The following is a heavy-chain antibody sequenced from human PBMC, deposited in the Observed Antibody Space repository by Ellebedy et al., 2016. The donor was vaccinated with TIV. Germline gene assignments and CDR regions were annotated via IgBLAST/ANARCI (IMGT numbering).Heavy chain of an antibody. CDR2: IYHSGST. CDR3: ARPVGIAAAGKRGHYFDY. CDR1: GGSISSSNW. J-gene: IGHJ4*02. V-gene: IGHV4-4*02. Sequence: MPGGSLRLSCAVSGGSISSSNWWSWVRQPPGKGLEWIGEIYHSGSTNYNPSLKSRVTISVDKSKNQFSLKLSSVTAADTAVYYCARPVGIAAAGKRGHYFDYWGQGTLVTVSS. D-gene: IGHD6-13*01.